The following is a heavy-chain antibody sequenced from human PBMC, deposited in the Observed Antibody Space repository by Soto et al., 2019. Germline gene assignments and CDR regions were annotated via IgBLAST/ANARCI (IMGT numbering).Heavy chain of an antibody. V-gene: IGHV3-23*01. Sequence: GGSLRLSCAASGFTFSSYAMSWVRQAPGKGLEWVSAISGSGGSTYYADSVKGRFTISRDNSKNTLYLQMNSLRAEDTAVYYCAKDNTVLLWFGDSRYFDYWGQGTLVTVSS. J-gene: IGHJ4*02. CDR1: GFTFSSYA. CDR3: AKDNTVLLWFGDSRYFDY. D-gene: IGHD3-10*01. CDR2: ISGSGGST.